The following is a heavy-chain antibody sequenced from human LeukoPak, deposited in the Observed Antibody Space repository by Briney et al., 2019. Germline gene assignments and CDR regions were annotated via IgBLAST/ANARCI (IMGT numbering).Heavy chain of an antibody. CDR1: GFSFTDYP. Sequence: GGSLRLSCATSGFSFTDYPMNWVRQASGKGLEWISNIRTTAEGAKYAYYADSVKGRVTISRDDGKNTLYLHMNSLRDDDTAVYYCAAGLRYAFDYWGQGILVTVSS. V-gene: IGHV3-48*02. CDR2: IRTTAEGAKYA. J-gene: IGHJ4*02. D-gene: IGHD3-9*01. CDR3: AAGLRYAFDY.